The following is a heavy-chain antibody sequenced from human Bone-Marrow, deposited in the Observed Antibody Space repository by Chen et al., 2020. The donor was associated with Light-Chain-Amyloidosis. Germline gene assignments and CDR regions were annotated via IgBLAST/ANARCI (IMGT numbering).Heavy chain of an antibody. Sequence: VHLVQSGAELRRPGSSVQISCRASGDSLNNFAVSWVRQAPGQPFDWMGVIMPRFGTSNSAQRFQGRVTFTASTDTAFMELKSLTAEDTALYYCARRSGSGGYFESWGQGTLVTVSS. D-gene: IGHD2-15*01. V-gene: IGHV1-69*12. CDR1: GDSLNNFA. CDR2: IMPRFGTS. J-gene: IGHJ4*02. CDR3: ARRSGSGGYFES.